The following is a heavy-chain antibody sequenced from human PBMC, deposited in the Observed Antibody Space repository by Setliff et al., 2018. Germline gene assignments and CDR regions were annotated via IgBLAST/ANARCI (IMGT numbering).Heavy chain of an antibody. Sequence: SETLSLTCTVSGASLNSGTYYWGWIRQPPGKGLEWIGRIYYRGDTYYNPSLKGRLTISVDTAQNQFSLRLTSVTAADTAMYYCARSLRRTFRRLDWLGFFGDWGQGAMVTVSS. V-gene: IGHV4-39*01. J-gene: IGHJ4*02. CDR3: ARSLRRTFRRLDWLGFFGD. D-gene: IGHD3-9*01. CDR2: IYYRGDT. CDR1: GASLNSGTYY.